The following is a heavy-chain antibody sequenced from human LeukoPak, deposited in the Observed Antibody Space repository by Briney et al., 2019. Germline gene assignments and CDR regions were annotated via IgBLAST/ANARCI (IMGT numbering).Heavy chain of an antibody. V-gene: IGHV3-74*01. J-gene: IGHJ5*02. CDR1: GVTFHNFY. D-gene: IGHD2/OR15-2a*01. CDR3: ARVFFFNLDP. CDR2: ISSDGSTT. Sequence: QPGESLRLSCVVSGVTFHNFYIYWVRQAPGKGLEWISRISSDGSTTYYADFVKGRFTISRDNAKHTVYLHLNSLRAEDTATYYCARVFFFNLDPWGPGTLVTVSS.